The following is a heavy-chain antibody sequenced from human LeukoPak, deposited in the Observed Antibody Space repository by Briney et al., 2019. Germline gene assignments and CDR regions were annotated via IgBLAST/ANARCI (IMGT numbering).Heavy chain of an antibody. CDR2: IYHSGST. J-gene: IGHJ6*04. CDR3: ARGSRYYYGMDV. D-gene: IGHD1-1*01. V-gene: IGHV4-38-2*01. CDR1: GYSIRSGYY. Sequence: SETLSLTCAVSGYSIRSGYYWGWIRQPPGKGREWIGSIYHSGSTYYNPSLKSRVTISVDTSKNQFSLKLSSVTAADTAVYYCARGSRYYYGMDVWGKGTTVTVSS.